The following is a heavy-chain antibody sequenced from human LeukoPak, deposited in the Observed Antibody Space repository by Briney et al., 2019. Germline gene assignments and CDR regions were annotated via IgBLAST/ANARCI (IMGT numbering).Heavy chain of an antibody. CDR1: GFTFSNYA. Sequence: GGSLRLSCTASGFTFSNYALSWVRQAPGKGLEWVSAISGSGGSTYYADSVKGRFTISRDNSKNTLYLRMSSLRAEATALYYCAKGRTYYDSSGTIDYWGQGTLVTVSS. CDR3: AKGRTYYDSSGTIDY. D-gene: IGHD3-22*01. CDR2: ISGSGGST. V-gene: IGHV3-23*01. J-gene: IGHJ4*02.